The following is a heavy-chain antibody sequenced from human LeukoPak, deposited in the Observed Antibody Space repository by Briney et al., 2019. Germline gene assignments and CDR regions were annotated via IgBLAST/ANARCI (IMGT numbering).Heavy chain of an antibody. CDR3: VSTPDDYGDYGDYGD. V-gene: IGHV3-74*01. CDR1: GFTFSSYW. J-gene: IGHJ4*02. D-gene: IGHD4-17*01. CDR2: IDTDGSST. Sequence: PGGSLRLSCAASGFTFSSYWMHWVRQAPGKGLVWVSHIDTDGSSTNYADSVKGRFTISRDNAKNTLYLQMNSLRAEDTAVYYCVSTPDDYGDYGDYGDWGQGTLVTVSS.